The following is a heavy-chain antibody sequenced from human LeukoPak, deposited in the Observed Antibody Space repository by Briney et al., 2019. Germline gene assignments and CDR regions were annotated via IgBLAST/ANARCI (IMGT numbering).Heavy chain of an antibody. CDR1: GGSISSYY. D-gene: IGHD3-10*01. J-gene: IGHJ3*02. CDR3: ARTSGKGDGDAFDI. Sequence: SETLSLTCTVSGGSISSYYWSWIRQPPGKGLEWIGYIYHSGSTYYNPSLKSRVTISVDRSKNQFSLKLSSVTAADTAVYYCARTSGKGDGDAFDIWGQGTMVTVSS. V-gene: IGHV4-59*12. CDR2: IYHSGST.